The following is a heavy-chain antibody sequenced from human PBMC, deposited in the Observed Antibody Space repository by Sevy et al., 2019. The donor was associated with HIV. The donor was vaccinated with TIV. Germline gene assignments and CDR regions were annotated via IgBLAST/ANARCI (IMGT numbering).Heavy chain of an antibody. D-gene: IGHD3-22*01. CDR2: ISSSGSTI. J-gene: IGHJ1*01. CDR1: GFTFSDYY. CDR3: ARAMIRSEYFQH. V-gene: IGHV3-11*01. Sequence: GGSLRLSCAASGFTFSDYYMSWIRQAPGKGLEWVSYISSSGSTIYYADSVKGRFTISMDNAKNSLYLQMNSLRAEDTAVYYCARAMIRSEYFQHWGQGTLVTVSS.